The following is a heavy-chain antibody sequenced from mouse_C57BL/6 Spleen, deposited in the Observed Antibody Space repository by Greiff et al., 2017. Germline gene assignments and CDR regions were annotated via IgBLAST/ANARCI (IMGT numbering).Heavy chain of an antibody. D-gene: IGHD2-2*01. CDR2: ISYDGSN. Sequence: EVQLQESGPGLVKPSQSLSLTCSVTGYSITSGYYWNWIRQFPGNKLEWMGYISYDGSNNYNPSLKNRISITRDTSKNQFFLKLNSVTTEDTATYYCAREGLPAWFAYWGQGTLVTVSA. J-gene: IGHJ3*01. CDR3: AREGLPAWFAY. V-gene: IGHV3-6*01. CDR1: GYSITSGYY.